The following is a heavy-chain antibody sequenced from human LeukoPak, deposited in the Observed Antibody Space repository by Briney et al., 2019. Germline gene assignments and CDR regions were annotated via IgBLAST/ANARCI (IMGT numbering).Heavy chain of an antibody. CDR1: GGTSSSYA. V-gene: IGHV1-69*13. D-gene: IGHD5-18*01. Sequence: SVKVSCKASGGTSSSYAISWVRQAPGQGLEWMGGIIPIFGTANYAQKFQGRVTITADESTSTAYMELSSLRSEDTAVYYCARGSGYSYGFPGFDPWGQGTLVTVSS. CDR3: ARGSGYSYGFPGFDP. CDR2: IIPIFGTA. J-gene: IGHJ5*02.